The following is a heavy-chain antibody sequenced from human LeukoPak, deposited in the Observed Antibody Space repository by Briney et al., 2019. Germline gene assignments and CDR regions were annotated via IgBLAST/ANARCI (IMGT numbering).Heavy chain of an antibody. CDR2: FYYSWST. D-gene: IGHD3-3*01. J-gene: IGHJ3*02. CDR1: GGSISSYY. CDR3: ARDILEWFYRGDGFDI. V-gene: IGHV4-59*01. Sequence: SETLSLTCTVSGGSISSYYWSWIRQPPGKGLEWIGYFYYSWSTNYNPSLKSRVTISVDTSKNQFFLKMSSVTAADTAVYYCARDILEWFYRGDGFDIWGQGTMVTVSS.